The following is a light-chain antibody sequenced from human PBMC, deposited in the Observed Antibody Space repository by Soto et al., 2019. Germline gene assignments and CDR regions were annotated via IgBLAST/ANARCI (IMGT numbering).Light chain of an antibody. J-gene: IGLJ1*01. V-gene: IGLV2-14*01. CDR3: SSYSSITAYL. Sequence: QSVLTQPASVSGSPGQSITISCTGTSSDVGGYDYVSWYQLHPGKAPKLMVFEVNNRPSGVSYRFSGSKSGNTASLTISGLQAEDEADYFCSSYSSITAYLFGTGTKVTVL. CDR2: EVN. CDR1: SSDVGGYDY.